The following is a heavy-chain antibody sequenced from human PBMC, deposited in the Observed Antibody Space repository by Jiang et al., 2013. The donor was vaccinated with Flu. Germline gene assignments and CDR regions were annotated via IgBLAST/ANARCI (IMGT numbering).Heavy chain of an antibody. V-gene: IGHV6-1*01. CDR1: GDSVSNNSAA. CDR2: TYYRSSWIY. CDR3: ASGNYWFGS. J-gene: IGHJ5*01. Sequence: SQTLSLTCAISGDSVSNNSAAWVWIRQSRSRGLEWLGRTYYRSSWIYEYAESVKSRITIIPDTSENQFSLKLNSMTPDDTAMYYCASGNYWFGSWGQGTLVTVSS. D-gene: IGHD5-24*01.